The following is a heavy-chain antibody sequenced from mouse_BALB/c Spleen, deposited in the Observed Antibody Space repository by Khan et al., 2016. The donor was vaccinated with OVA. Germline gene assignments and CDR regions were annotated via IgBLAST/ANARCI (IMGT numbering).Heavy chain of an antibody. CDR3: ARHNYGPFAY. CDR1: GFTFSTYA. D-gene: IGHD1-1*01. Sequence: EVKLVESGGDLVRPGGSLKLSCSASGFTFSTYAMSWVRQTPEKRLEWVATISSSGDYIYYPDSVKGRFTISRDTAKNTLYLQMSSLRSEDTAMYYCARHNYGPFAYWGQGTLVTVSA. CDR2: ISSSGDYI. V-gene: IGHV5-9-3*01. J-gene: IGHJ3*01.